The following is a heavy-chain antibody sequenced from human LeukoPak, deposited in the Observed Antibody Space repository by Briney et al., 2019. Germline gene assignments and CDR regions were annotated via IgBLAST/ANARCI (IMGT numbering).Heavy chain of an antibody. CDR1: GFTFDDYG. Sequence: GGSLRLSCAASGFTFDDYGMTWDRPAPGMGLEWVSGINYNGGSRGYEDSVKGRITISRDNAKNPMYLQMNSLRDEDTALYYCVKGDINSRNWYGEYHFDAWGQGTLVTVS. D-gene: IGHD6-13*01. J-gene: IGHJ4*02. CDR3: VKGDINSRNWYGEYHFDA. CDR2: INYNGGSR. V-gene: IGHV3-20*04.